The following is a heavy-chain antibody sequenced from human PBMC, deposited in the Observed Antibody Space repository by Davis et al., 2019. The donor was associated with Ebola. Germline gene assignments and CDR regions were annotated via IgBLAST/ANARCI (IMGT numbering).Heavy chain of an antibody. CDR2: ISGSGGST. D-gene: IGHD1-26*01. V-gene: IGHV3-23*01. J-gene: IGHJ6*02. CDR3: AKDIPPRNSGSYVRGYYYYGMDV. Sequence: GESLKISCAAFGFTFSSYAMSWVRQAPGKGLEWVSAISGSGGSTYYADSVKGRFTISRDNSKNTLYLQMNSLRAEDTAVYYCAKDIPPRNSGSYVRGYYYYGMDVWGQGTTVTVSS. CDR1: GFTFSSYA.